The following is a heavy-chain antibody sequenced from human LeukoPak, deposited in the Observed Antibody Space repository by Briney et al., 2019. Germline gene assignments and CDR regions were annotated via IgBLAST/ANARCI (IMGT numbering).Heavy chain of an antibody. J-gene: IGHJ4*02. V-gene: IGHV4-4*02. D-gene: IGHD2-21*01. CDR2: IYHSGST. CDR1: GGSISSSNC. CDR3: ARGDVVVRYFDY. Sequence: SETLSLTCAVSGGSISSSNCWSWVRQPPGKGLESIGEIYHSGSTNYNPSLKSRVTISVDKSKNQFSLKLSSVTAADTAVYYCARGDVVVRYFDYWGQGTLVTVSS.